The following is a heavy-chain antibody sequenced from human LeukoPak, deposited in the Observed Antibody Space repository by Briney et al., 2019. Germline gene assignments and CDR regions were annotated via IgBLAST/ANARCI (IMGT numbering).Heavy chain of an antibody. CDR2: MSYDGSHI. J-gene: IGHJ6*04. Sequence: WGSLRLSCAASGFTFSSYGMHWVRQAPGEGLEWMAVMSYDGSHIYYADSVKGRFTISRDNSKNTLYLQMNSLRVEDTAVYYCAKDRDILTGQDYYYAMDVWGKGTTVTVSS. D-gene: IGHD3-9*01. CDR3: AKDRDILTGQDYYYAMDV. V-gene: IGHV3-30*18. CDR1: GFTFSSYG.